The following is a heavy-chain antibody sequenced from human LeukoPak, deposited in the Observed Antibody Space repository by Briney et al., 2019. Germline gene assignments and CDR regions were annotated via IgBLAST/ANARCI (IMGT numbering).Heavy chain of an antibody. CDR1: GFPFSSYC. D-gene: IGHD6-13*01. V-gene: IGHV3-21*01. J-gene: IGHJ4*02. CDR2: ISSSRSYI. CDR3: ARDRVAAAGTY. Sequence: GSLTLSCAASGFPFSSYCMNWVRQAPGKGLEWVSSISSSRSYIYYADSVKGRFTIYRDNAKNSLYLQMNSLRAEDTAVYYCARDRVAAAGTYWGQGTLVTVSS.